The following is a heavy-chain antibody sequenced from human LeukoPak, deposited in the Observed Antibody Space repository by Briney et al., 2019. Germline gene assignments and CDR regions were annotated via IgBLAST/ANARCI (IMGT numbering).Heavy chain of an antibody. CDR1: GGSISSGSYY. J-gene: IGHJ4*02. Sequence: SETLSLTCTVSGGSISSGSYYWSWIRQPAGKGLEWIGRIYTSGSSNYNPSLKSRVTISVDTSKNQFSLKLTSVTAADTAVYYCARDLPSSSFDYWGQGTLVTVSS. CDR2: IYTSGSS. V-gene: IGHV4-61*02. CDR3: ARDLPSSSFDY.